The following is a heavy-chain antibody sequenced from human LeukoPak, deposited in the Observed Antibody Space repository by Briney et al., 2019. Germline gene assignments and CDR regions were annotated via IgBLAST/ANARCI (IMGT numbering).Heavy chain of an antibody. Sequence: PSETLSLTCTVSGGSFSSGSYYWSWIRQPPGKGLEWIGYIYYSGSTNYNPSLKSRVTISVDTSKNQFSLKLSSVTAADTAVYYCATGDYRYYYYGMDVWGQGTTVTVSS. V-gene: IGHV4-61*01. CDR2: IYYSGST. CDR1: GGSFSSGSYY. CDR3: ATGDYRYYYYGMDV. D-gene: IGHD4-17*01. J-gene: IGHJ6*02.